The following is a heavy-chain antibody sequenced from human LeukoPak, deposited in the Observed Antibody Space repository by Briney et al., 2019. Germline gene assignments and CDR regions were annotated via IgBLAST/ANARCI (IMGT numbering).Heavy chain of an antibody. V-gene: IGHV3-7*01. CDR2: IKQDGSDK. CDR3: AREVWGPEY. J-gene: IGHJ4*02. Sequence: GDSLRLSCAASGFTFTKYWMTWVRQAPGKGLEWVGNIKQDGSDKNYMDSVKGRFTISRDNTKNSVYIQMSSLRAEDTAVYYCAREVWGPEYWGQGTLVTVSS. CDR1: GFTFTKYW. D-gene: IGHD1-14*01.